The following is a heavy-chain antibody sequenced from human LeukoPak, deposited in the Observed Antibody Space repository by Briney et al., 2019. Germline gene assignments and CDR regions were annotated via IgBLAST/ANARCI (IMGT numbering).Heavy chain of an antibody. CDR1: GYTFTSYD. J-gene: IGHJ3*02. CDR2: IIPIFGTA. Sequence: VKVSCKASGYTFTSYDINWVLQAPGQVLEWMGGIIPIFGTANYAQKFQGRVTITADESTSTAYMELSSLRSEDTAVYYCAREGGVVGATEGAFDIWGQGTMVTVSS. CDR3: AREGGVVGATEGAFDI. V-gene: IGHV1-69*13. D-gene: IGHD1-26*01.